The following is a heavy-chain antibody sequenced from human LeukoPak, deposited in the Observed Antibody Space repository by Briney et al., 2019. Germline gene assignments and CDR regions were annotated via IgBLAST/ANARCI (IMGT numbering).Heavy chain of an antibody. CDR2: INHSGST. J-gene: IGHJ6*02. CDR3: AVSDSAAGSHYYYYYGMDV. CDR1: GGSFSGYY. D-gene: IGHD2-15*01. Sequence: SETLSLTCAVYGGSFSGYYWSWIRQPPGKGLEWIGEINHSGSTNYNPSLKSRVTISVDTSKNQFSLKLSSVTAADTAVYYCAVSDSAAGSHYYYYYGMDVWGQGTTVTVSS. V-gene: IGHV4-34*01.